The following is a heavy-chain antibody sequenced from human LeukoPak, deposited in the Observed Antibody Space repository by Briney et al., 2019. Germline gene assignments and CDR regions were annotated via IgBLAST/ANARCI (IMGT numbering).Heavy chain of an antibody. V-gene: IGHV4-39*01. CDR1: GSSITSVSHY. CDR2: IYYTGST. CDR3: ARRWGNIVGVTYEY. Sequence: PSETLSLTCTISGSSITSVSHYWGWIRQPPGKGLEWIGDIYYTGSTYYSPSLRSRVTMTVHTSENQFSLRLNSVTAVDTAVYYCARRWGNIVGVTYEYWGQGTLVTVSS. D-gene: IGHD3-16*01. J-gene: IGHJ4*02.